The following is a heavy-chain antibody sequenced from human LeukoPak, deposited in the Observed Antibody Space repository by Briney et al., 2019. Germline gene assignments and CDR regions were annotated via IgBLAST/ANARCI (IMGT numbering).Heavy chain of an antibody. CDR1: GYTSTNYY. Sequence: GASVKVSCKASGYTSTNYYIHWVRQAPGQGLEWMGIINPSGGSTNYAQKFQGRVTMTRDTSTSTVYMELSSLRSDDTAVYYCAKLSYEGDYWGQGTLVTVSS. D-gene: IGHD3-16*01. J-gene: IGHJ4*02. V-gene: IGHV1-46*01. CDR2: INPSGGST. CDR3: AKLSYEGDY.